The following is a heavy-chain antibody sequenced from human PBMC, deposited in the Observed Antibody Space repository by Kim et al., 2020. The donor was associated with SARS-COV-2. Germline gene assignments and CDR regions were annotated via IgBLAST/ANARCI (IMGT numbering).Heavy chain of an antibody. CDR3: ARHNEMGIAAAGTWSVVY. J-gene: IGHJ4*02. CDR1: GSSFTSYW. D-gene: IGHD6-13*01. Sequence: GESLQISCKGSGSSFTSYWIGWVRQMPGKGLEWMGIIYPGDSDTRYSPSFQGQVTISADKSIRTAYLQWSSLKASDTALYYCARHNEMGIAAAGTWSVVYWGQGTLVTVSS. V-gene: IGHV5-51*01. CDR2: IYPGDSDT.